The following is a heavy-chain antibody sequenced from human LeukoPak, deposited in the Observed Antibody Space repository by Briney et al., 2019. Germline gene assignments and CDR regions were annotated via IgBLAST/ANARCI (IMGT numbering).Heavy chain of an antibody. Sequence: GVSVKVSCKASGYTFSSNAINWVRQAPGQGLEWMGWIDTNTGNPTHAQGFTGQFVFSLDTSVSTAYLQISSLKAEDTAEYFCARGYDSSGYFSDWGQGTLVTVSS. V-gene: IGHV7-4-1*02. CDR3: ARGYDSSGYFSD. CDR2: IDTNTGNP. CDR1: GYTFSSNA. J-gene: IGHJ4*02. D-gene: IGHD3-22*01.